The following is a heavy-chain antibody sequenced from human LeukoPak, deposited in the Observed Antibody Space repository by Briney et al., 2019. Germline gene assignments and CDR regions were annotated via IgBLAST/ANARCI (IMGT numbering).Heavy chain of an antibody. Sequence: GGSLRLSCAASGFTVSSNYMSWVRQAPGKGLEWVAVISYDGSNKYYADSVKGRFTISRDNSKNTLYLQMNSLRAEDTAVYYCANGVGALDYWGQGNLVTVSS. CDR2: ISYDGSNK. V-gene: IGHV3-30*18. CDR1: GFTVSSNY. CDR3: ANGVGALDY. J-gene: IGHJ4*02. D-gene: IGHD1-26*01.